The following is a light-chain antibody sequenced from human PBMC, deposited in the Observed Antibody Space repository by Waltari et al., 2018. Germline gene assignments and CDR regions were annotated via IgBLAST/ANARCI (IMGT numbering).Light chain of an antibody. CDR2: WAS. V-gene: IGKV4-1*01. Sequence: DIVMTHSPDSLAVSLGERATINCKSSQSVLYSSNNKNYLAWYQQKPGQPPKLLIYWASTRESGVPDRISGSGFGTDFTLTISSLQAEDVAVYYWQQYYSTPFTFGPGTKVDIK. CDR3: QQYYSTPFT. CDR1: QSVLYSSNNKNY. J-gene: IGKJ3*01.